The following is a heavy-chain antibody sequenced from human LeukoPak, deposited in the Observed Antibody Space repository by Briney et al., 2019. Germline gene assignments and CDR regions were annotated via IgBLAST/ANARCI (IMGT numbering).Heavy chain of an antibody. CDR3: ARGEAAYCSGGSCYTGVDP. D-gene: IGHD2-15*01. V-gene: IGHV4-34*01. Sequence: SETLSLTCAVYGGSFSGYYWSWIRQPPGKGLEWIGGINHSGSTNYNPSLKSRVTISVDTSKNQFSLKLSSVTAADTAVYYCARGEAAYCSGGSCYTGVDPWGQGTLVTVSS. CDR1: GGSFSGYY. J-gene: IGHJ5*02. CDR2: INHSGST.